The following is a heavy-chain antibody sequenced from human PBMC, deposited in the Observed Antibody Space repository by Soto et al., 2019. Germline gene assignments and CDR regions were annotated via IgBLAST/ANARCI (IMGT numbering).Heavy chain of an antibody. D-gene: IGHD3-10*01. Sequence: QVHLVQSGAEVTKPGSSVKVSCKTSGGSFNNYAVSWVRQAPGQGLEWMGGIIPNFDTPNYAQKFQDRVTILADEATSTVYMELRSLRSNDTAVYYCAVAMVREILIFESSGMHVWGQGTTVIVSS. J-gene: IGHJ6*02. CDR1: GGSFNNYA. CDR3: AVAMVREILIFESSGMHV. V-gene: IGHV1-69*01. CDR2: IIPNFDTP.